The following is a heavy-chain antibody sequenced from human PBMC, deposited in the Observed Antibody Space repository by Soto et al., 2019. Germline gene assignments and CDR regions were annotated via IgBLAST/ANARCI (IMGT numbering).Heavy chain of an antibody. Sequence: QMQLVQSGPEVKKPGTSVKVSCKASGFTFTSSAMQWVRQARGQRLEWIGWIVVGSGNTNYAQKFQERVTITRDMSTSTAYMELSSLRSEDTAVYYCAADPQPPTAMGNYYYYGMDVWGQGTTVTVSS. CDR3: AADPQPPTAMGNYYYYGMDV. CDR1: GFTFTSSA. CDR2: IVVGSGNT. J-gene: IGHJ6*02. D-gene: IGHD5-18*01. V-gene: IGHV1-58*02.